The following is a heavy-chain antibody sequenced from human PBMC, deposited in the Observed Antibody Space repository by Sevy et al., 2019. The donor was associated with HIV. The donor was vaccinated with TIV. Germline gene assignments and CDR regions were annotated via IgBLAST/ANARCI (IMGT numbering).Heavy chain of an antibody. D-gene: IGHD3-22*01. J-gene: IGHJ4*02. CDR1: GFTFSSYW. V-gene: IGHV3-7*01. Sequence: GGSLRLSCAASGFTFSSYWMTWVRQAPGKGLEWVANIKQDMSEKYYADSVNGRFTISRDNARHSLYRQMESLRAEDTAVYYCARAQQVTMLVVIGGLYFDFWGQGTLVTVSS. CDR3: ARAQQVTMLVVIGGLYFDF. CDR2: IKQDMSEK.